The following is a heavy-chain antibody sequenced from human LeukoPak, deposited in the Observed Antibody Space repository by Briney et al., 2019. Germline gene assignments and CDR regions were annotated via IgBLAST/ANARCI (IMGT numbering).Heavy chain of an antibody. CDR1: GGTFSSYA. CDR2: IIPILGIA. V-gene: IGHV1-69*04. Sequence: ASVKVSCKASGGTFSSYAISWVRQAPGQGLEWMGRIIPILGIANYAQKFQGRVTITADKSTSTAYMELSSLRPEDTAVYYCASDYGGIEGFDYWGQGTLVTVSS. J-gene: IGHJ4*02. D-gene: IGHD4-23*01. CDR3: ASDYGGIEGFDY.